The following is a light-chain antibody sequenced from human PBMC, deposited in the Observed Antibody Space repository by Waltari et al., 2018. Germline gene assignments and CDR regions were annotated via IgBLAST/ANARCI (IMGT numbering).Light chain of an antibody. CDR2: EVS. J-gene: IGLJ2*01. CDR1: SSDVGGYNY. Sequence: QSALTQPPSASGAPGQSVTISCTGTSSDVGGYNYVSWYQQHPGEAPKLLIYEVSKRPSGVPNRFSGSKSGNTASLTVSELQAEDEGDYYCSSYAGRNTLFGGGTKLTVL. V-gene: IGLV2-8*01. CDR3: SSYAGRNTL.